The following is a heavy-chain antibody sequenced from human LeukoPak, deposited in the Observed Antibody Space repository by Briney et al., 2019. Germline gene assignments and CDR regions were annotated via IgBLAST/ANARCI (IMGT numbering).Heavy chain of an antibody. J-gene: IGHJ4*02. CDR3: ARAAGSGSSIGY. Sequence: ASVKVSCKTSGYSFTSDYMHWVRQAPGQGLEWMGWINPNSGGTNYAQKFQGRVTMTRDTSISTAYMELSRLRSDDTAVYYCARAAGSGSSIGYWGQGTLVTVSS. V-gene: IGHV1-2*02. D-gene: IGHD3-10*01. CDR2: INPNSGGT. CDR1: GYSFTSDY.